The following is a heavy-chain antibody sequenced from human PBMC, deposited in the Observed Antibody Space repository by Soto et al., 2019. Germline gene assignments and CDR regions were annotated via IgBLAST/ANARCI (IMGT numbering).Heavy chain of an antibody. V-gene: IGHV5-51*01. D-gene: IGHD6-13*01. Sequence: LKISCKGSGYSFTSYWIGWVRQMPGKGLEWMGIIYPRDSDTRYSPSVEGQVTMSVDKSVSTAYLQWSSLKASDTAMYYCARSKGSSSWYESNWFDPWGQGTRVTSPQ. J-gene: IGHJ5*02. CDR3: ARSKGSSSWYESNWFDP. CDR1: GYSFTSYW. CDR2: IYPRDSDT.